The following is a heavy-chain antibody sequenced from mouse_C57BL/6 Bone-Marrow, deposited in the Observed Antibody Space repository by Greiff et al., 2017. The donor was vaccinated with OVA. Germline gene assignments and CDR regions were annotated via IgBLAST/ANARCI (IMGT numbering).Heavy chain of an antibody. Sequence: QVHVKQSGAELVRPGTSVKMSCKASGYTFTNYWIGWAKQRPGHGLEWIGDIYPGGGYTNYNEKFKGKATLTADKSSSTAYMQFSSLTSEDSAIYYCARGDLNGYYFDYWGQGTTLTVSS. J-gene: IGHJ2*01. D-gene: IGHD2-2*01. CDR2: IYPGGGYT. V-gene: IGHV1-63*01. CDR3: ARGDLNGYYFDY. CDR1: GYTFTNYW.